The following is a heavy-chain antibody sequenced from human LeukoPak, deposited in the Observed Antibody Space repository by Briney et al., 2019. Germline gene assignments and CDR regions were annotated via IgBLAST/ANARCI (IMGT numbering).Heavy chain of an antibody. V-gene: IGHV3-23*01. D-gene: IGHD3-10*01. Sequence: GGSLRLSCAASGFTFSDYYMSWIRQAPGKGLEWVSVLFTGGGRTLYADSVKGRFTISGDTSRTTLYLQMNGLRAEDTAVYYCAKECDYSPGHKFDLWGQGTLVTVSS. CDR1: GFTFSDYY. CDR3: AKECDYSPGHKFDL. CDR2: LFTGGGRT. J-gene: IGHJ4*02.